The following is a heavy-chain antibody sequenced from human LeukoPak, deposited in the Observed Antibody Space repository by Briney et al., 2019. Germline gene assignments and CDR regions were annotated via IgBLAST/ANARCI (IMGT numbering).Heavy chain of an antibody. CDR1: GFTVSSNY. D-gene: IGHD1-26*01. V-gene: IGHV3-66*02. J-gene: IGHJ4*02. CDR2: IYSDGST. CDR3: ASGGRWPGFFDY. Sequence: GGSLRLXCAASGFTVSSNYMSWVRRAPGKGLEWVSVIYSDGSTHYADSVKGRFTVSRDNSKNTLYLQMNSLRAEDTAVYYCASGGRWPGFFDYWGQGTLVTVSS.